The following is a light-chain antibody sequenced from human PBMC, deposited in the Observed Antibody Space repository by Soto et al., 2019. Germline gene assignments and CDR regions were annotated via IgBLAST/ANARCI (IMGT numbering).Light chain of an antibody. CDR1: SGHSDYA. J-gene: IGLJ2*01. CDR2: VNSDGSH. Sequence: QAVVTQSPSASASLGASVKLTCTLSSGHSDYAIAWHQQQPQKGPRYVMKVNSDGSHRKGDGIPDRFSGSSSGAERYLTISSLQSEDEADYYCQTWGTGILVFGGGTQLTVL. V-gene: IGLV4-69*01. CDR3: QTWGTGILV.